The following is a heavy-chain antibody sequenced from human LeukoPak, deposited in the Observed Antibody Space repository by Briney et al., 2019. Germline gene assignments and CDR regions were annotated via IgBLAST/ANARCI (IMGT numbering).Heavy chain of an antibody. V-gene: IGHV4-39*01. CDR1: GGSISSSSYY. CDR3: ARGSTYYYDSSGYFVSACWFDP. Sequence: SETLSLTCTVSGGSISSSSYYWGWIRQPPGKGLEWIGSIHYSGSTYYNPFLKSRVTISVDTSKNQFSLKLSSVTAADTAVYYCARGSTYYYDSSGYFVSACWFDPWGQGTLVTVSS. CDR2: IHYSGST. J-gene: IGHJ5*02. D-gene: IGHD3-22*01.